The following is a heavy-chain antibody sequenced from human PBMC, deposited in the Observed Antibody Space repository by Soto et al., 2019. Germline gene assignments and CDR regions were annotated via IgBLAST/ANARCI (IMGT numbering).Heavy chain of an antibody. CDR2: ISYDGSNK. CDR1: GFTFSSYG. D-gene: IGHD3-10*01. Sequence: GGSLRLSCAASGFTFSSYGMHWVRQAPGKGLEWVAVISYDGSNKYYADSVKGRFTISRDNSKNTLYLQMNSLRAEDTAVYYCAKDSGLVVRGVIITEPSYFDYWGQGTLVTVPQ. V-gene: IGHV3-30*18. J-gene: IGHJ4*02. CDR3: AKDSGLVVRGVIITEPSYFDY.